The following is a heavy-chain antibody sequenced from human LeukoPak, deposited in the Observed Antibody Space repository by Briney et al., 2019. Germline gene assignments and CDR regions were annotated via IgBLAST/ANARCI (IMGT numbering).Heavy chain of an antibody. D-gene: IGHD2-2*01. J-gene: IGHJ4*02. CDR1: GGSISSGSYY. V-gene: IGHV4-61*02. CDR3: ARGGVSTRYCGVTNCYLTPIDY. CDR2: IYTSGST. Sequence: PSETLSLTCTVSGGSISSGSYYWSWIRQPAGKGLEWIGRIYTSGSTNYNPSLKSRVTISVDTSKNQFSLKLSSVTAADTAVYYCARGGVSTRYCGVTNCYLTPIDYWGQGTRVTVSS.